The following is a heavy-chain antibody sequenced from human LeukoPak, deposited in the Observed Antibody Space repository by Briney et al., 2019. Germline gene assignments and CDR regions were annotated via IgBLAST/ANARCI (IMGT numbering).Heavy chain of an antibody. D-gene: IGHD3-10*01. Sequence: GASVKVSCKASGYTFTSYDINWVRQATGQGLEWMGWMNPNSGNTGYAQKFQGRVTMTRNTSISTAYMELSSLRSEDTAVYYCARGPKQHLWFGELSYYYYYGMDVWGQGTTVTVSS. J-gene: IGHJ6*02. CDR1: GYTFTSYD. CDR3: ARGPKQHLWFGELSYYYYYGMDV. CDR2: MNPNSGNT. V-gene: IGHV1-8*01.